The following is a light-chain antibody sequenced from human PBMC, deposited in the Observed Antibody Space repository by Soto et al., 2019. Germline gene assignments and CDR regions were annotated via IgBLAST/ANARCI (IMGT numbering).Light chain of an antibody. CDR2: GAA. Sequence: EIVMTQSPDTLSVSPGERATLSCRASQSVFSSLAWYQQKPGQAPRLLIYGAATRATGIPARFSGSGSATEFTLTISSLQSEDFAVYYCQQYHNWPAFGQGTKVEIK. V-gene: IGKV3-15*01. J-gene: IGKJ1*01. CDR1: QSVFSS. CDR3: QQYHNWPA.